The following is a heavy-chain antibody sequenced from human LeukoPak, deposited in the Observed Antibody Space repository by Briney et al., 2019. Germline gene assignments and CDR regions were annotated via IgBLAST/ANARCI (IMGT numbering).Heavy chain of an antibody. CDR1: GLSFSNYW. CDR2: INSDGSSS. D-gene: IGHD4-23*01. V-gene: IGHV3-74*01. J-gene: IGHJ5*02. Sequence: GGSLRLSCAASGLSFSNYWMHWVRQAPGKGLMWVSRINSDGSSSSYADPVKGRFTISRDNAKNTLYLQMNSLRAEDTAVYYCAPTDYGAKGNWFDPWGQGTLVTVSS. CDR3: APTDYGAKGNWFDP.